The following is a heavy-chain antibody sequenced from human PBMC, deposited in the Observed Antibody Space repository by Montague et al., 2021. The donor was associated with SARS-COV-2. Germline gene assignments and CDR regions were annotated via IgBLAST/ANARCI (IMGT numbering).Heavy chain of an antibody. J-gene: IGHJ4*02. D-gene: IGHD6-13*01. V-gene: IGHV6-1*01. CDR3: GRVFAPAGTFDF. CDR2: TYYRSKWDS. CDR1: GDSVSSKSVA. Sequence: CAISGDSVSSKSVAWNWIRQSPSRGLEWLGRTYYRSKWDSDYAESVKRRLVITPDTSKNQVSLQLNSVTPKDTAIYFCGRVFAPAGTFDFWGQGTLVTVSS.